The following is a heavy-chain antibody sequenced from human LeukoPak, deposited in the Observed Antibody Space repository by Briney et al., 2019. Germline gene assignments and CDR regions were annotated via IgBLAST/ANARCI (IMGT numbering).Heavy chain of an antibody. CDR1: GLTFSSYW. CDR2: IKQDGSEK. V-gene: IGHV3-7*01. CDR3: ARDLAGPPQEAFDI. Sequence: GGXLRLSCAASGLTFSSYWMSWVRQAPGKGLEWVANIKQDGSEKHYVDSVTGRFTISRDNAKNSLYLQMNSLRADDTAVYYCARDLAGPPQEAFDIWGQGTMVTVSS. J-gene: IGHJ3*02.